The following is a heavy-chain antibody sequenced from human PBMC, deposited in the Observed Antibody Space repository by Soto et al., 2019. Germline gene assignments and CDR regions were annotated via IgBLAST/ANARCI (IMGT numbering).Heavy chain of an antibody. CDR1: GFTFSTSV. Sequence: QVQLVESGGGVVQPGGSLRLSCAASGFTFSTSVMHWVRQAPGKGLEWMAIISYGGVNKYYADSVKGRFTISRDISESTLYLQMNSPRTEDTAVYYCAREEFEDGRGHFDYWGQGTWVSVSS. D-gene: IGHD3-22*01. CDR2: ISYGGVNK. V-gene: IGHV3-30-3*01. J-gene: IGHJ4*02. CDR3: AREEFEDGRGHFDY.